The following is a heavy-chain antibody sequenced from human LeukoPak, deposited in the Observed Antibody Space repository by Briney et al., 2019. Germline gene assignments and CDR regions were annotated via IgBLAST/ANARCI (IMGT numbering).Heavy chain of an antibody. CDR1: GYTFTNYY. CDR3: ARAGVITAAGY. V-gene: IGHV1-46*01. Sequence: ASVKVSCKASGYTFTNYYIHWVRQAPGQGLEWMAIMNPSGGSTSSAQKFQGRVTMTRDTSTSTVYMELSGLRSEDTAVYYCARAGVITAAGYWGQGTLVTVSS. J-gene: IGHJ4*02. D-gene: IGHD2/OR15-2a*01. CDR2: MNPSGGST.